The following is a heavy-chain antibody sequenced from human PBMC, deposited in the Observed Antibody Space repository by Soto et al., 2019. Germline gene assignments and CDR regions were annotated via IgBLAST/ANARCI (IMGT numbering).Heavy chain of an antibody. CDR2: IWFDGSNK. J-gene: IGHJ6*03. Sequence: PGGSLRLSCAASGFTFSNYGMHWVRQAPGKGLEWVAAIWFDGSNKYYADPVKGRFTISRDNSKNTLYLQMNSLRAEDTAVYYCARESRAPSYYYYYIDVWGKGTTVTVSS. CDR1: GFTFSNYG. V-gene: IGHV3-33*01. CDR3: ARESRAPSYYYYYIDV.